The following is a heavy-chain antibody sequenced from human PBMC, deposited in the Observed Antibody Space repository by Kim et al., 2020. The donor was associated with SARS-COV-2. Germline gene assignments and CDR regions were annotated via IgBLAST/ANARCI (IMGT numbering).Heavy chain of an antibody. CDR3: ARLPGIAARMCWFDP. CDR1: GYSFTSYW. D-gene: IGHD6-6*01. CDR2: IYPGDSDT. J-gene: IGHJ5*02. V-gene: IGHV5-51*01. Sequence: GESLKISCKGSGYSFTSYWIGWVRQMPGKGLEWMGIIYPGDSDTRYSPSFQGQVTISADKSISTAYLQWSSLKASDTAMYYCARLPGIAARMCWFDPWGQGTLVTVSS.